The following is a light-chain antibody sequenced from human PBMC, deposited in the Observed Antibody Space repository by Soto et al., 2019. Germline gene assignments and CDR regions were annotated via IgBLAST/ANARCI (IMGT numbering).Light chain of an antibody. CDR1: SGHSSYA. Sequence: QSVLTQSPSASASLGASVKLTCTLSSGHSSYAIAWHQQQPEKGPRYLMKLNSDGSHSKGDGIPDRFSGSSSGAERYHTISSLQSEDEADYYCQTWGTGIWVFGGGTKRTV. J-gene: IGLJ3*02. CDR2: LNSDGSH. CDR3: QTWGTGIWV. V-gene: IGLV4-69*01.